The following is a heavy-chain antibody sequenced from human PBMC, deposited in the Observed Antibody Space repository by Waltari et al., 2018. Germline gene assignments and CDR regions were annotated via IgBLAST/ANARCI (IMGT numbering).Heavy chain of an antibody. CDR2: ISGYNGDT. V-gene: IGHV1-18*01. J-gene: IGHJ4*02. D-gene: IGHD3-22*01. CDR3: ARLYDNSYYNYASDY. CDR1: AYTFHSNV. Sequence: QVQLVQSGAEVKKPGASVKVPCQTSAYTFHSNVVAWLRQAPGQGLEWMGWISGYNGDTKFAQKFQDRLTMTTDTSTDTAYMELRSLRSDDTAVYYCARLYDNSYYNYASDYWGQGTLVTVSP.